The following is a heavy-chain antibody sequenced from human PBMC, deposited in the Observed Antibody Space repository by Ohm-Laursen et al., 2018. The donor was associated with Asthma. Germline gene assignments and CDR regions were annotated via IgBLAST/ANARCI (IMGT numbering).Heavy chain of an antibody. J-gene: IGHJ6*02. CDR1: GGTFSSYA. Sequence: SSVKVSCKASGGTFSSYAISWVRQAPGQGLEWMGGITPIFGTANYAQKFQGRVTITADESTSTAYMELSSLRSEDTAVYYCARDIMVVSRYYYGMDVWGQGTTVTVSS. D-gene: IGHD2-21*01. V-gene: IGHV1-69*01. CDR2: ITPIFGTA. CDR3: ARDIMVVSRYYYGMDV.